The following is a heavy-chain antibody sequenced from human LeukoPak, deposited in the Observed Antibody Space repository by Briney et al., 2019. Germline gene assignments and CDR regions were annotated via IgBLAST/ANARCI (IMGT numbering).Heavy chain of an antibody. CDR2: ISYDGSNK. V-gene: IGHV3-30*18. D-gene: IGHD6-13*01. CDR1: GFTFSSYG. Sequence: EGSLRLSCAASGFTFSSYGMHWVRQAPGKGLEWVAVISYDGSNKYYADSVKGRFTISRDNSKNTLYLQMNSLRAEDTAVYYCAKDKRGSSSWFDWGQGTLVTVSS. J-gene: IGHJ4*02. CDR3: AKDKRGSSSWFD.